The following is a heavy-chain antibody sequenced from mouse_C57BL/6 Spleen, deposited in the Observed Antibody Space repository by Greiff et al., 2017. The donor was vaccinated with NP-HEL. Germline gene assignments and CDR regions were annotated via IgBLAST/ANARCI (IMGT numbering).Heavy chain of an antibody. J-gene: IGHJ4*01. CDR1: GYTFTSYT. V-gene: IGHV1-4*01. D-gene: IGHD1-3*01. CDR2: INPSSGYT. CDR3: ARFPTRAMDY. Sequence: VQLKESGAELARPGASVKMSCKASGYTFTSYTMHWVKQRPGQGLEWIGYINPSSGYTKYNQKFKDKATLTADKSSSTAYMQLSSLTSEDSAVYYCARFPTRAMDYWGQGTSVTVSS.